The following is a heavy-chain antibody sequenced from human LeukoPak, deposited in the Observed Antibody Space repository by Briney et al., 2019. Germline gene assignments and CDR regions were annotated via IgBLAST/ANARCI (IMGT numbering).Heavy chain of an antibody. CDR1: GGTFSSYA. V-gene: IGHV1-69*04. Sequence: GASVKVSCKASGGTFSSYAISWVRQAPGQWLEWMGRIIPILGIANYAQKFQGRVTITADKSTSTAYMELNSLRSEDTAVYYCAADDLILGHWGQGSLVTVSS. J-gene: IGHJ4*02. CDR2: IIPILGIA. CDR3: AADDLILGH. D-gene: IGHD3/OR15-3a*01.